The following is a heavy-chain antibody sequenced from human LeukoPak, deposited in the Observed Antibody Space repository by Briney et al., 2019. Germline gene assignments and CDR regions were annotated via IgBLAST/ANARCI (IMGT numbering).Heavy chain of an antibody. CDR3: ARYYYDSSGYYFDY. Sequence: SETLSLTCAVYGGSFSGYYWSWIRQPPGKGLEWIGEINHSGSTNYNPSLKSRVTISVDTSKNRFSLKLSSVTAADTAVYYCARYYYDSSGYYFDYWGQGTLVTVSS. CDR1: GGSFSGYY. D-gene: IGHD3-22*01. J-gene: IGHJ4*02. V-gene: IGHV4-34*01. CDR2: INHSGST.